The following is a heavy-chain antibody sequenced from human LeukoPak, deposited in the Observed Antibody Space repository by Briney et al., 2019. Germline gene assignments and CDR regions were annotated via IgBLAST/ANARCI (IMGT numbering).Heavy chain of an antibody. V-gene: IGHV3-23*01. Sequence: GGSLXLSCEASEFTFSNYWMSWVRQAPGKGLEWVSAISGSGGSTYYADSVKGRFTISRDNSKNTLYLQMNSLRAEDTAVYYCAKDAYSSSWQYYFDYWGQGTLVTVSS. CDR1: EFTFSNYW. CDR3: AKDAYSSSWQYYFDY. CDR2: ISGSGGST. D-gene: IGHD6-13*01. J-gene: IGHJ4*02.